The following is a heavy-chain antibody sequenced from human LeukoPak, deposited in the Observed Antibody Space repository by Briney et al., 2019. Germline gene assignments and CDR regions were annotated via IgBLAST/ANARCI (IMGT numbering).Heavy chain of an antibody. V-gene: IGHV4-39*01. Sequence: SETLSLTCTVSGGSISSSTYYWGWIRRHPGKGLEWIGSIYYSGSTYYNPSLKSRTTVSVDTSKNQFSLKLSSVTAADTAVYYCVRGSTLRHYQYWGQGTLVTVSS. CDR3: VRGSTLRHYQY. J-gene: IGHJ4*02. CDR1: GGSISSSTYY. CDR2: IYYSGST. D-gene: IGHD3-16*01.